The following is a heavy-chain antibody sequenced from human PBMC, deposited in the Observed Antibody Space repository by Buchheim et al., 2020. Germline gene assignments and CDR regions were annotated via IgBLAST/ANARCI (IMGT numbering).Heavy chain of an antibody. D-gene: IGHD3-16*01. J-gene: IGHJ4*02. Sequence: QQQLQESGPGLVKPSETLSLTCTVSGGSISNSASYYWGWIRQPPGKGLEWIGSIYYGGSTYYNPSLKSRVTISVDTSKNQFSLKLSSVTAADAAVYYCARSLGAHSFLDYWGQGTL. CDR3: ARSLGAHSFLDY. V-gene: IGHV4-39*01. CDR1: GGSISNSASYY. CDR2: IYYGGST.